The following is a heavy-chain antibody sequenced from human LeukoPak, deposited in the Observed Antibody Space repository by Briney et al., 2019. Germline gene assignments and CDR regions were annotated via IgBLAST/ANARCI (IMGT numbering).Heavy chain of an antibody. CDR3: AKEGREFDSTGSRYFYYYMDV. V-gene: IGHV4-30-2*01. CDR2: IYHSGST. D-gene: IGHD1-14*01. J-gene: IGHJ6*03. CDR1: GGSISSGGYS. Sequence: SSQTLSLTCAVSGGSISSGGYSWSWIRQPPGKGLEWIGYIYHSGSTYYNPSLKSRVTISVDRSKNQFSLKLSSVTAADTAVYYCAKEGREFDSTGSRYFYYYMDVWGKGTTVTVSS.